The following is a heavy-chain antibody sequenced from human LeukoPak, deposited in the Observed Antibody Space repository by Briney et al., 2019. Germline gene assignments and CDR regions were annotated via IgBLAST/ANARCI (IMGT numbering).Heavy chain of an antibody. J-gene: IGHJ4*02. CDR3: ARDRQAAAKGAPYYFDY. D-gene: IGHD2-2*01. V-gene: IGHV3-48*01. CDR1: GFTFSSYS. Sequence: GGSLRLSCAASGFTFSSYSMNWVRQAPGKGLEWVSYISSSSSTIYYADSVKGRFTISRDNAKNSLYLQMNSLRAEDTAVYYCARDRQAAAKGAPYYFDYWGQGTLVTVSS. CDR2: ISSSSSTI.